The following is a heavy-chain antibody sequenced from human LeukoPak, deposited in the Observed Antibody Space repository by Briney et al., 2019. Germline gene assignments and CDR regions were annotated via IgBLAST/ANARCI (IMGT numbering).Heavy chain of an antibody. Sequence: PGGSLRLSCAASGFTFDDYAMHWVRQAPGKGLEWVSGISWNSGSIGYADSVKGRFTISRDNAKNSLYLQINSLRAEDMALYYCAKAYSSGWYGYFDYWGQGTLVTVSS. D-gene: IGHD6-19*01. CDR1: GFTFDDYA. J-gene: IGHJ4*02. CDR2: ISWNSGSI. V-gene: IGHV3-9*03. CDR3: AKAYSSGWYGYFDY.